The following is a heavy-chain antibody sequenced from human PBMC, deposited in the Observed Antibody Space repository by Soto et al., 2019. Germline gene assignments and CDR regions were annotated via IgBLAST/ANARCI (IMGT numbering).Heavy chain of an antibody. CDR3: ARGRGVWGSYHYNWFDP. J-gene: IGHJ5*02. CDR2: INHSGST. Sequence: SETLSLTCAVYGGSFSGYYWIWIRQPPGKGLEWIGEINHSGSTNYNPSLKSRVTISVDTSKNQFSLKLSSVTAADTAVYYCARGRGVWGSYHYNWFDPWGQGTLVTVSS. V-gene: IGHV4-34*01. CDR1: GGSFSGYY. D-gene: IGHD3-16*02.